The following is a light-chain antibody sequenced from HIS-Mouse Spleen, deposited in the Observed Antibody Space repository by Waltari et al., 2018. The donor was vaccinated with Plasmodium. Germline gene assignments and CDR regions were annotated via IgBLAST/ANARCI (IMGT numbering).Light chain of an antibody. CDR1: SSNIGSNY. CDR2: RNN. J-gene: IGLJ3*02. V-gene: IGLV1-47*01. CDR3: AAWDDSLGGGV. Sequence: QSVLTQPPSASGTPGPRVTISCSGSSSNIGSNYVYWYQQLPGTAPKLLIYRNNQRPSGVPHRFSGSKSGTSAALAISGLRSEDEADYYCAAWDDSLGGGVFGGGTKLTVL.